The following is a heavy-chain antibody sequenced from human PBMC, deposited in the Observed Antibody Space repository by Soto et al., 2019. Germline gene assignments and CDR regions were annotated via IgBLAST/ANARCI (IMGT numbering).Heavy chain of an antibody. J-gene: IGHJ4*02. CDR1: GGSITSSGYY. V-gene: IGHV4-31*03. Sequence: QVQLQESGPGLVKPSQTLSLTCTVSGGSITSSGYYWSWIRQPPGEGLEWIGFTSNSGSTAYNPSLKSRVTISVDTASNQFSLNLKSVTAADTAVYYCARGGGSTQVDYWGQGTLVTVS. CDR2: TSNSGST. D-gene: IGHD2-2*01. CDR3: ARGGGSTQVDY.